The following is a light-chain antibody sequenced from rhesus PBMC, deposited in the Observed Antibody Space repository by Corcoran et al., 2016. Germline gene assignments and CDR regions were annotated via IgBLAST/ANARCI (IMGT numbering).Light chain of an antibody. Sequence: DVVMTQSPLSLPVTPGQPASISCRSSQSLVPSDGKTYLNWLQQKPGLPPRRLIYQVSNRDSGVPDRFSGRGGGTDFTLKISRVGAEDVGGYYCVQGTHWPPYSFGQGTKVEIK. CDR1: QSLVPSDGKTY. V-gene: IGKV2S9*01. CDR3: VQGTHWPPYS. J-gene: IGKJ2*01. CDR2: QVS.